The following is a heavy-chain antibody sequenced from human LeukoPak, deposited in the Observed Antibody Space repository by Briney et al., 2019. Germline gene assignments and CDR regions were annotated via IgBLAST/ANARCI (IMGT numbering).Heavy chain of an antibody. CDR3: ARYSNYGGYGMDV. V-gene: IGHV3-33*01. J-gene: IGHJ6*02. Sequence: GGSLRLSCAASGFTFSSYGMHWVRQAPGKGLEWVAVIWYDGSNKYYADSVKGRFTISRDNSKNTLYLQMNSLRAEDTAVYYCARYSNYGGYGMDVWGQGTTVTVSS. CDR2: IWYDGSNK. CDR1: GFTFSSYG. D-gene: IGHD4-11*01.